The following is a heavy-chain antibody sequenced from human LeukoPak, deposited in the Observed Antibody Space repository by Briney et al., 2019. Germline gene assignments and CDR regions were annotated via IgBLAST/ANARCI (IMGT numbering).Heavy chain of an antibody. D-gene: IGHD2-2*01. CDR3: AKDNRPRIVVVPAAILVGMDV. V-gene: IGHV3-23*01. CDR2: ISGSGGST. J-gene: IGHJ6*04. CDR1: GFTFSSYA. Sequence: GGSLRPSCAASGFTFSSYAMSWVRQAPGKGLEWVSAISGSGGSTYNADSVKGRFTISRDNSKKTLYLQMNSLRAEDTAVYYCAKDNRPRIVVVPAAILVGMDVWGKGTTVTVSS.